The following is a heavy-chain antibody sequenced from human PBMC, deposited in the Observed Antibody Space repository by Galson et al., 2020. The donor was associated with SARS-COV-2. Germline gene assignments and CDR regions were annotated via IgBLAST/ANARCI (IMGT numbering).Heavy chain of an antibody. CDR1: GGSISSSSYY. D-gene: IGHD2-2*01. J-gene: IGHJ5*02. Sequence: SETLSLTCTVSGGSISSSSYYWGWIRQPPGKGLEWIGSIYYSGSTYYNPSIKSRVTISVDTSKNQFSLKLSSVTAADTAVYYCARGPLVVYQLLITNNNWFDPWGQGTLVTVSS. V-gene: IGHV4-39*07. CDR3: ARGPLVVYQLLITNNNWFDP. CDR2: IYYSGST.